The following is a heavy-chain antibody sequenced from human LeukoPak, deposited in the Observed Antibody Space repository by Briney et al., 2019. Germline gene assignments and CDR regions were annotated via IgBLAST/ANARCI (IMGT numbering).Heavy chain of an antibody. CDR2: ISGSGDST. Sequence: AGGSLRLSCAASGFTFSTYAVNWVRQAPGKGLEWVSTISGSGDSTYYADSVKGRFTISRDNSKDTLYLQMCSVRVDDTAVYYCAGDRGRYYDSRGFYWGYYFDSWGQGILVTVST. D-gene: IGHD3-22*01. CDR1: GFTFSTYA. J-gene: IGHJ4*02. V-gene: IGHV3-23*01. CDR3: AGDRGRYYDSRGFYWGYYFDS.